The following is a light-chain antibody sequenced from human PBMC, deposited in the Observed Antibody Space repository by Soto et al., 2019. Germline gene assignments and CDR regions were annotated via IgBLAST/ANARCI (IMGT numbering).Light chain of an antibody. CDR3: QQYNNWPPDRT. CDR1: QSVSSN. V-gene: IGKV3-15*01. J-gene: IGKJ1*01. CDR2: GAS. Sequence: EIVMTQSPATRSVSPGERATLSGRDSQSVSSNLAWYQQKPGQAPRLLIYGASTRATGIPARFSGSGSGTEFTLTISSLQSEDFAIYFCQQYNNWPPDRTFGQGTKVEIK.